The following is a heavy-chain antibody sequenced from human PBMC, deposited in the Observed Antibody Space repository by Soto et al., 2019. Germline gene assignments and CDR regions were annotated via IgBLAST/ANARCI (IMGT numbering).Heavy chain of an antibody. CDR3: ARGAAITISGVVIHTWFDP. Sequence: ASVKVSCKASGYTFTSYDINWVRQATGQGLEWMGWMNPNSGNTGYAQKFQGRVTMTRNTSISTAYMELSSLRSEDTAVYYCARGAAITISGVVIHTWFDPWGQGTLVTVSS. D-gene: IGHD3-3*01. CDR1: GYTFTSYD. J-gene: IGHJ5*02. V-gene: IGHV1-8*01. CDR2: MNPNSGNT.